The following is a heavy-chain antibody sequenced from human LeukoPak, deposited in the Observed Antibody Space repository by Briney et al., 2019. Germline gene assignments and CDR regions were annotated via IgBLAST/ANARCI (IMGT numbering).Heavy chain of an antibody. CDR3: ARGVFGAYFDL. Sequence: PSETLSLTCAVSGGSISNSNWWNWVRQPPGKGPEWIGYVENYGRTECIPSLQSRVTLSVDTSKNQFSLKLNSVTAADTAVYYCARGVFGAYFDLWGQGTLVTVSS. D-gene: IGHD3-10*01. J-gene: IGHJ4*02. CDR2: VENYGRT. CDR1: GGSISNSNW. V-gene: IGHV4-4*02.